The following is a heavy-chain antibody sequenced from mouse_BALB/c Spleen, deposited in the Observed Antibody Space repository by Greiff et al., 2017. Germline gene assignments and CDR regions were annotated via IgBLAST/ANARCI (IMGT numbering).Heavy chain of an antibody. J-gene: IGHJ4*01. CDR2: IWWNDDK. CDR1: GFSLSTSGMS. CDR3: ARIRGYAMDY. V-gene: IGHV8-8*01. Sequence: QVTLKESGPGILQPSQTLSLTCSFSGFSLSTSGMSVGWIRQPSGKGLEWLAHIWWNDDKYYNPALKSRLTISKDTSNNQVFLKIASVVTADTATYYCARIRGYAMDYWGQGTSVTVSS.